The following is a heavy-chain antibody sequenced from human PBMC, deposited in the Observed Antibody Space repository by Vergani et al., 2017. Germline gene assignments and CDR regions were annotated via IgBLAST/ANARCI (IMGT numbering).Heavy chain of an antibody. J-gene: IGHJ5*02. CDR3: AKSGITMVRGVIGRNWFDP. V-gene: IGHV1-69*02. CDR1: GGTFSSYT. Sequence: QVQLVQSGAEVKKPGSSVKVSCKASGGTFSSYTISWVRQAPGQGLEWMGRIIPILGIANYAQKFQGRVTMTRDTSISTAYMELSRLRSDDTAVYYCAKSGITMVRGVIGRNWFDPWGQGTLVTVSS. D-gene: IGHD3-10*01. CDR2: IIPILGIA.